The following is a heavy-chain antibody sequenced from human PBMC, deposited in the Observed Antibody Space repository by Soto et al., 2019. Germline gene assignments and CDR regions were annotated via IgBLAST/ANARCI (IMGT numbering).Heavy chain of an antibody. Sequence: ASLKVYCKASGYTFTSYGISWVRQAPGQGLEWMGWISAYNGNTNYAQKLKGRVTMTTDTSTSTAYMEMRSLRSDDTAVYYCASSRIQRWLSRYYYGMDVWGQGTTVTVSS. J-gene: IGHJ6*02. V-gene: IGHV1-18*01. CDR3: ASSRIQRWLSRYYYGMDV. CDR2: ISAYNGNT. CDR1: GYTFTSYG. D-gene: IGHD5-18*01.